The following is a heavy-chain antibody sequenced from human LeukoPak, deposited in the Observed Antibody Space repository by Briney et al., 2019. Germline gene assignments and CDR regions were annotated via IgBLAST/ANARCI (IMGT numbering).Heavy chain of an antibody. CDR1: RFTFSNYW. J-gene: IGHJ3*02. CDR2: ITSDGSST. Sequence: GGSLRLSCAASRFTFSNYWMHWVRQAPGEGLVWVSRITSDGSSTSHADSVKGRFTISRDNAKNTLYLQMNSLRAEDTAVYYCARDYAVGESFDIWGQGTLVTVSS. CDR3: ARDYAVGESFDI. D-gene: IGHD3-16*01. V-gene: IGHV3-74*01.